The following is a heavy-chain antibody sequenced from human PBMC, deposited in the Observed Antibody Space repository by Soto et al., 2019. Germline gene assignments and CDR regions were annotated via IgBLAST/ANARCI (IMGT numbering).Heavy chain of an antibody. CDR2: ISGSGGST. J-gene: IGHJ3*02. CDR3: AKDLGAFGYYDSSGYFAFDI. D-gene: IGHD3-22*01. Sequence: GGSLRLSCAASGFTFSSYAMSWVRQAPGKGLEWVSAISGSGGSTYYADSVKGRFTISRDNSKNTLYLQMNSLRDEDTAVYYCAKDLGAFGYYDSSGYFAFDIWGQGTMVTVSS. V-gene: IGHV3-23*01. CDR1: GFTFSSYA.